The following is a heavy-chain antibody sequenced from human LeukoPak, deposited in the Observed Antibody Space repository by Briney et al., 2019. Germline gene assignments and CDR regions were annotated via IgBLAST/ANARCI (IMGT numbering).Heavy chain of an antibody. CDR2: INHSGST. CDR1: GGSFSGYY. J-gene: IGHJ3*02. D-gene: IGHD3-3*01. CDR3: AREGPYYDFWSGYYSGAFDI. V-gene: IGHV4-34*01. Sequence: SGTLSLTCAVYGGSFSGYYWSWIRQPPGKGLEWIGEINHSGSTNYNPSLKSRVTISVDTSKNQFSLKLSSVTAADTAVYYCAREGPYYDFWSGYYSGAFDIWGQGTMVTVSS.